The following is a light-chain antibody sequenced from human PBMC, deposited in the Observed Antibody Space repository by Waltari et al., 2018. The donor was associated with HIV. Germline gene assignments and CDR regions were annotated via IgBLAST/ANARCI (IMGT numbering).Light chain of an antibody. V-gene: IGLV2-14*01. J-gene: IGLJ1*01. CDR3: SSYTGSDTLLGV. CDR1: STDIGAYYY. CDR2: AIN. Sequence: QSALTRPLSVSGSPGQAITISCPGNSTDIGAYYYASRFQQDPELAHNIIIYAINYPPSGISSRFSGSKSGNTASLTISGLQAEDEADYYCSSYTGSDTLLGVFGTGTKVTVL.